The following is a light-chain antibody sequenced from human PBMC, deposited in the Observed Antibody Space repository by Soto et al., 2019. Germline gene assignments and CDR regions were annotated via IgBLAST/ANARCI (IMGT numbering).Light chain of an antibody. V-gene: IGKV1-5*01. CDR2: DAS. J-gene: IGKJ1*01. CDR1: QSISSW. CDR3: QQYETFSGT. Sequence: DIQMTQSPFTLSASVGDRVTITCRARQSISSWLARNQQKTGEAPKLLIYDASALPRGVPSRFSGSGSGTKFTLTIASLQPDDFATYYCQQYETFSGTFGPGTKVDI.